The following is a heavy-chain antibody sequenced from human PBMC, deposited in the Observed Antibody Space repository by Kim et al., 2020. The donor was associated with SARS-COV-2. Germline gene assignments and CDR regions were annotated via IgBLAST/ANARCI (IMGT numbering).Heavy chain of an antibody. CDR3: MKGGWGWIWDH. D-gene: IGHD2-2*03. J-gene: IGHJ4*02. CDR2: IDGSDGTT. CDR1: GFTFTGYA. Sequence: GGSLRLSCTTSGFTFTGYAMSWVRQAPGKGLEWVSSIDGSDGTTYYVDSVKGRFTISRDNSKNTLYLQMNSLRADDTAVYYCMKGGWGWIWDHWGQATRVTVSS. V-gene: IGHV3-23*01.